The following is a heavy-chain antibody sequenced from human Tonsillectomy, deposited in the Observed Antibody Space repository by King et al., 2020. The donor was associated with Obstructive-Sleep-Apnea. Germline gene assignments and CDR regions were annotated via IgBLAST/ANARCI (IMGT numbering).Heavy chain of an antibody. Sequence: VQLVESGGGLVKPGGSLRLSCAASGFTFSSYSMNWVRQAPGKGLEWVSSISSSSSYIYYADSVKGRFTISRDNAKNSLYLQMNSLRAEDTAVYYCARDGGLAVRGFDYWGQGTLVTVSS. CDR2: ISSSSSYI. CDR3: ARDGGLAVRGFDY. J-gene: IGHJ4*02. CDR1: GFTFSSYS. D-gene: IGHD3-10*01. V-gene: IGHV3-21*01.